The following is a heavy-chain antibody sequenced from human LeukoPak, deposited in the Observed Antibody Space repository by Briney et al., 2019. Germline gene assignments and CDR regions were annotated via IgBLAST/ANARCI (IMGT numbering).Heavy chain of an antibody. CDR3: AKDQGQWLVDLFDY. CDR2: ISGSAGTT. J-gene: IGHJ4*02. Sequence: PGGSLRLSCAASGFTFSSYAMSWVRQAPGKGLEWVSVISGSAGTTYYADSVKGRFTISRDNSKNTLYLQMNSLRAEDTAVYYCAKDQGQWLVDLFDYWGQGTLVTVSS. CDR1: GFTFSSYA. D-gene: IGHD6-19*01. V-gene: IGHV3-23*01.